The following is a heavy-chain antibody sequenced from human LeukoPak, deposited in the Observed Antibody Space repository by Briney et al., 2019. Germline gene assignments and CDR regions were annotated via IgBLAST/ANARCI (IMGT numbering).Heavy chain of an antibody. J-gene: IGHJ4*02. CDR3: AKDRQGAIFDS. Sequence: GGSLRLSCAASGFTFSNYAMSWVRQAPGKGLGWVSGISGSGTSTYYADSVKGRFTISRDNSKNTLYLQTNSLRVEDTAVYYCAKDRQGAIFDSWGQGTLVSVSS. D-gene: IGHD1-26*01. V-gene: IGHV3-23*01. CDR1: GFTFSNYA. CDR2: ISGSGTST.